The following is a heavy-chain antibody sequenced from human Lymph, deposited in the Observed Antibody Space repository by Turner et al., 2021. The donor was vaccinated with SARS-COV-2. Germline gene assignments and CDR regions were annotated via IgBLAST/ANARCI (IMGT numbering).Heavy chain of an antibody. V-gene: IGHV1-2*02. CDR2: INPNSGCT. Sequence: QVQLVQSGAEVKKPGASVKVSCKASGYTSPGYYMHWVRQAPGQGLEWMGWINPNSGCTNYAQKFQGRVTMTRDTPISTAYMELSRLRSDDTAVYYCARDVERYNDFWSGYSGGYGLDVWGQGTTVTVSS. J-gene: IGHJ6*02. D-gene: IGHD3-3*01. CDR1: GYTSPGYY. CDR3: ARDVERYNDFWSGYSGGYGLDV.